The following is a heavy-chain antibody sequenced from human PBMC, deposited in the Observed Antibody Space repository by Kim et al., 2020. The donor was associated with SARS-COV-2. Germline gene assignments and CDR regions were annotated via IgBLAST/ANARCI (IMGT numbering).Heavy chain of an antibody. V-gene: IGHV3-11*05. Sequence: GGSLRLSCAASGFTFSDYYMSWIRQAPGKGLEWISYISQTSIYTNYADSVKGRFTISRDNAKSSLFLQMDSLKADDTAVYYCAKGDRSLFMGYWGQGTLVTVS. CDR2: ISQTSIYT. J-gene: IGHJ4*02. CDR1: GFTFSDYY. D-gene: IGHD3-10*01. CDR3: AKGDRSLFMGY.